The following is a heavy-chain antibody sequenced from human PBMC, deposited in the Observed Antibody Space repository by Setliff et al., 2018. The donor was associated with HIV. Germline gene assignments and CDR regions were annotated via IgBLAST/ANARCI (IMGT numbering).Heavy chain of an antibody. CDR1: GYSFATYW. CDR3: ARPVAVAGSRHFDY. CDR2: IYPGDSDT. D-gene: IGHD6-19*01. Sequence: GESLKISCKGSGYSFATYWIAWVRQMPGRGLELMGIIYPGDSDTRYSPSFQGQVTISADESISTAYLQWSSLKASDTAMYYCARPVAVAGSRHFDYWGQGTLVTVSS. V-gene: IGHV5-51*01. J-gene: IGHJ4*02.